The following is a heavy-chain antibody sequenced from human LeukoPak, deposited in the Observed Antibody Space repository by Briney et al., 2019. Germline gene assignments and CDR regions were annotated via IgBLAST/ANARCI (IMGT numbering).Heavy chain of an antibody. V-gene: IGHV3-30*04. CDR2: ISYDGSNK. CDR3: AKGPAVATSPIDY. J-gene: IGHJ4*02. D-gene: IGHD6-19*01. CDR1: GFTFSSYA. Sequence: PGGSLRLSCAASGFTFSSYAMHWVRQAPGKGLEWVAVISYDGSNKYYADSVKGRFTISRDNSKNTLYLQMNSLRAEDTALYYCAKGPAVATSPIDYWGQGTQVTVSS.